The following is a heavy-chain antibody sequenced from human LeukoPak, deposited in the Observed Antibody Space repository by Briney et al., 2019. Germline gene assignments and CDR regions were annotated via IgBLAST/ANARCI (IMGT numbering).Heavy chain of an antibody. J-gene: IGHJ4*02. V-gene: IGHV3-23*01. D-gene: IGHD3-9*01. CDR1: GFTFSSNG. CDR3: AKDLLLLRYFDWFSDY. Sequence: GGSLRLSCAASGFTFSSNGMSWVRQAPGQGLKWVSAISGSGGSTYYADSVKGRFTISRDNSKNTLYLQMNSLRAEDTAVYYCAKDLLLLRYFDWFSDYWGQGTLVTVSS. CDR2: ISGSGGST.